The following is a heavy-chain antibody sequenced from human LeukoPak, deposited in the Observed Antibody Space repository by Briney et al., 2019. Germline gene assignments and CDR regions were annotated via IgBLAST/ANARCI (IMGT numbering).Heavy chain of an antibody. Sequence: SETLSLTCAVSGGSISSSNWWTWVRQPPGKGLEWIGNIYHSGSTKYNPSLKSRVTISVDKPKNQFSLSLSSVTAADTAFYHCARGNGSSYFFDYWGQGTLVTVSS. CDR1: GGSISSSNW. CDR3: ARGNGSSYFFDY. J-gene: IGHJ4*02. D-gene: IGHD6-6*01. V-gene: IGHV4-4*02. CDR2: IYHSGST.